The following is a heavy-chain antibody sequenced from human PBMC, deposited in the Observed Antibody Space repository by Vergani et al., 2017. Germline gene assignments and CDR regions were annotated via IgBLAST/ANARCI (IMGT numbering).Heavy chain of an antibody. CDR3: AKHFRYWGRGC. J-gene: IGHJ4*02. CDR2: IQFDGSNQ. V-gene: IGHV3-30*02. D-gene: IGHD6-19*01. Sequence: QVQLVESGGGVVQRAGSLRLSCATSGFTLSNYDMQWIRQGPGKGLEFVAFIQFDGSNQYYADSVKGRFTLSRDLSKNTLYLQMNSLRTDDTETYYSAKHFRYWGRGCWGQGTKVIVSS. CDR1: GFTLSNYD.